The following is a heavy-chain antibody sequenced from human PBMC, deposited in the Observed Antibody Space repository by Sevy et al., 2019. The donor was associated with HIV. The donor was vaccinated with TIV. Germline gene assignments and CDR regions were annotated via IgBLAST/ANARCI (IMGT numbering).Heavy chain of an antibody. CDR3: ASARTFSRDAFDI. Sequence: GGSLRLSCAASGFTFSSYSMNWVRQAPGKGLEWVSYISSSSSTIYYADSVKGRFTISRDNAKNSLYLQMNSLRDEDTAVYYCASARTFSRDAFDIWGQGTMVTVSS. V-gene: IGHV3-48*02. CDR2: ISSSSSTI. J-gene: IGHJ3*02. D-gene: IGHD2-2*01. CDR1: GFTFSSYS.